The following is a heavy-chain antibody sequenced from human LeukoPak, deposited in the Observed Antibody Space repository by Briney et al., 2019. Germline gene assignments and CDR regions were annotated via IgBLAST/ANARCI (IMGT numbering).Heavy chain of an antibody. D-gene: IGHD6-13*01. CDR1: GFTFSSYA. CDR3: AKTGSSSWGYFDY. Sequence: GGSLRLSCAASGFTFSSYAIHWVRQAPGKGLEWVAVISYDGSNKYYADSVKGRFTISRDNSKSTLYLQMNSLRAEDTAVYYCAKTGSSSWGYFDYWGQGTLVTVSS. V-gene: IGHV3-30-3*02. J-gene: IGHJ4*02. CDR2: ISYDGSNK.